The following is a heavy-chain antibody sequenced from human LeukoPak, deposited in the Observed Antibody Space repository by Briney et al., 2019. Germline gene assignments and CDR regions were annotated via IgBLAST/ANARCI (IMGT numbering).Heavy chain of an antibody. CDR2: ISSSGTTT. Sequence: GGALRLSCAASGFSFSVYEIQWVRQAPGKGLEWISDISSSGTTTYYADPVKSRFTISRDNAKNSLYLQMDSLSAEDTAGYYCTTLTVASNFDYWGQGTLVTVSS. J-gene: IGHJ4*02. D-gene: IGHD6-19*01. CDR1: GFSFSVYE. CDR3: TTLTVASNFDY. V-gene: IGHV3-48*03.